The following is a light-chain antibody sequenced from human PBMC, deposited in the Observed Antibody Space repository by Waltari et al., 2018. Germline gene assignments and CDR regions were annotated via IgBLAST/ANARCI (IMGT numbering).Light chain of an antibody. CDR2: DVS. CDR1: QAINNH. CDR3: QQYDNLVT. J-gene: IGKJ4*01. Sequence: DIQMTQSPSSLSASVGDRVTITCQASQAINNHLNWYQQKPGKAPELLIYDVSKLETGVPLRFGGSGSGTDFSFTISSLQPEDIATYYCQQYDNLVTFGGGTRV. V-gene: IGKV1-33*01.